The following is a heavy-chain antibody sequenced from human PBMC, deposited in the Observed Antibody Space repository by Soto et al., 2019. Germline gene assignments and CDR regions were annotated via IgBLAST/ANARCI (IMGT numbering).Heavy chain of an antibody. CDR3: AAEWGGSYRFDY. CDR2: IVVGSGNT. V-gene: IGHV1-58*01. Sequence: SVKVSCKASGFTFTSSAVQWVRQARGQRLEWIGWIVVGSGNTNYAQKFQERVTITRDMSTSTAYMELSSLRSEDTAVYYCAAEWGGSYRFDYWGQRTLVTVSS. CDR1: GFTFTSSA. J-gene: IGHJ4*02. D-gene: IGHD1-26*01.